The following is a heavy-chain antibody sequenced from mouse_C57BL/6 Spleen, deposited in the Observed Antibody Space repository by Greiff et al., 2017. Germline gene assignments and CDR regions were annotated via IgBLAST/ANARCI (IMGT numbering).Heavy chain of an antibody. CDR1: GYAFSSYW. D-gene: IGHD1-1*01. CDR3: AGDYYGSTWYFDV. J-gene: IGHJ1*03. V-gene: IGHV1-80*01. Sequence: QVQLQQSGAELVKPGASVKISCKASGYAFSSYWMNWVKQRPGKGLEWIGQIYPGDGDTNYNGKFKGKATLTADKSSSTAYMQLSSLTSEDSAVYFCAGDYYGSTWYFDVWGTGTTVTVSS. CDR2: IYPGDGDT.